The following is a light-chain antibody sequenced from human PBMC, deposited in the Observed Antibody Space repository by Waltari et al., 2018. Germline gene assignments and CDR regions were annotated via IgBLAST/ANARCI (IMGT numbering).Light chain of an antibody. CDR2: KAS. CDR1: ENVNNY. Sequence: DIQMTQSPSSLSASVGDRVTITCRASENVNNYLNWYQQKPGKAPKLLIYKASTLQSGVPSRFSGSGSGTEYTFTISSLQSEDVATYYCQQNNGSPLTFGGGTKVEIK. V-gene: IGKV1-39*01. J-gene: IGKJ4*02. CDR3: QQNNGSPLT.